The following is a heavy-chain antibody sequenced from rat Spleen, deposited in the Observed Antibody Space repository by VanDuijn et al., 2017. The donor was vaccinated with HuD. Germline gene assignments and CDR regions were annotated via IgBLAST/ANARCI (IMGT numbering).Heavy chain of an antibody. V-gene: IGHV5-22*01. D-gene: IGHD1-11*01. Sequence: EVQLVESDGGLVQPGRSLKLSCAASGFIFSDYYMAWVRQAPTKGLEWVATISYEGSSTYYGDSVKGRFTISRDNAKSTLYLQMNSLRSEDTATYYCARNYRGYSVAFDYWGQGVMVTVSS. CDR3: ARNYRGYSVAFDY. CDR2: ISYEGSST. CDR1: GFIFSDYY. J-gene: IGHJ2*01.